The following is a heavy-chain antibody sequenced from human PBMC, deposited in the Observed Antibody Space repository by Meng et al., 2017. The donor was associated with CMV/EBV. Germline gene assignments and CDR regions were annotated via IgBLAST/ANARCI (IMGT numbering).Heavy chain of an antibody. V-gene: IGHV3-74*01. CDR1: GFTFSTSW. D-gene: IGHD2-15*01. Sequence: GGSLRLSCAASGFTFSTSWMHWVRQAPGKGLVWVARIDSDGSVSTYADSVKGRFTISRDNAKNTLDLQMNSLRAEDTAVYYCASARGVVRYAFDIWGQGTVVTVSS. CDR2: IDSDGSVS. J-gene: IGHJ3*02. CDR3: ASARGVVRYAFDI.